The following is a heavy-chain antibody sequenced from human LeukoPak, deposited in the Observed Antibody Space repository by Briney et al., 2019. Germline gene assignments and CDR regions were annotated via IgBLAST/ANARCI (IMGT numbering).Heavy chain of an antibody. V-gene: IGHV4-30-4*08. CDR2: IYYSGST. CDR1: GGSISSGDYY. CDR3: ARVSGGDRYYYYYMDV. D-gene: IGHD2-21*01. J-gene: IGHJ6*03. Sequence: SSQTLSLTCTVSGGSISSGDYYWSWIRQPPGKGLEWIGYIYYSGSTYYNPSLKSRVTISVDTSKNQFSLKLSSVTAADTAVYYCARVSGGDRYYYYYMDVWGKGTTVTVSS.